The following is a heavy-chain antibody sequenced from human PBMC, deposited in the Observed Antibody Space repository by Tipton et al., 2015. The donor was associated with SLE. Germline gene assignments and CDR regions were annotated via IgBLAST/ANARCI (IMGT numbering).Heavy chain of an antibody. D-gene: IGHD6-19*01. CDR3: ARGRIGAVAGTVDAFDI. V-gene: IGHV5-51*01. CDR2: IYPGDPDT. Sequence: QLVQSGAEVKKPGESLRISCKGSGYSFTSYWISWVRQMPGKGLEWMGIIYPGDPDTRYSPSFQGQVTISADKSISTAYLQWSSLKASDTAMYYCARGRIGAVAGTVDAFDIWGQGTMVTVSS. J-gene: IGHJ3*02. CDR1: GYSFTSYW.